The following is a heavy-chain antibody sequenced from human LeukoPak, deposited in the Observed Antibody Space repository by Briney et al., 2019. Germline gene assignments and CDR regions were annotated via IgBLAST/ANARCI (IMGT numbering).Heavy chain of an antibody. J-gene: IGHJ4*02. CDR2: IRYDGTIK. CDR1: GFTFTDYG. V-gene: IGHV3-30*02. Sequence: GGSLRLSCAACGFTFTDYGIHWVRQAPGKGLEWVAFIRYDGTIKYYADSVKGRFTISRDNSRNTLYLQMNSLRTEDTAVYYCAKEGTASKPSDLDYWGQGTLVTVSS. CDR3: AKEGTASKPSDLDY. D-gene: IGHD1-1*01.